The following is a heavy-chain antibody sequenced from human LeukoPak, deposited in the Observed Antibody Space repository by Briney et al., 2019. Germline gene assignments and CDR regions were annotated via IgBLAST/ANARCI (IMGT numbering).Heavy chain of an antibody. J-gene: IGHJ4*02. Sequence: GASVKVSCKASGYTFISYGIIWVRQAPGQGLEWMGWISAYNGNTNYAQKFQGRVTMTTDTSTSTAYMELRSLRSDDTAVYYCARGEVGGSYGIAFDYWGQGTLDTVSS. D-gene: IGHD1-26*01. V-gene: IGHV1-18*01. CDR2: ISAYNGNT. CDR3: ARGEVGGSYGIAFDY. CDR1: GYTFISYG.